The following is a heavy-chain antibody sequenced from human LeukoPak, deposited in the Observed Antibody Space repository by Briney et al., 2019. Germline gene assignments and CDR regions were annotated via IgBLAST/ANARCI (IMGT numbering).Heavy chain of an antibody. CDR1: GYSINIAYY. Sequence: SETLSLTCAVFGYSINIAYYAGWIRQPPGKGLEWIGRIYHTGSTYYNPSLKGRVTISVDTSKNQFSLTLSSVTAADAAVYYCARGRFLEEDWGQGTLVTVSS. J-gene: IGHJ4*02. D-gene: IGHD3-3*01. V-gene: IGHV4-38-2*01. CDR3: ARGRFLEED. CDR2: IYHTGST.